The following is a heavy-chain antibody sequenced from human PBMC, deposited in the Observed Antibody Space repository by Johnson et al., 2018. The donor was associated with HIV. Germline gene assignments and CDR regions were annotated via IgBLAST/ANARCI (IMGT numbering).Heavy chain of an antibody. J-gene: IGHJ3*02. CDR3: ARDGGRGDFDI. CDR2: IRQDGSEK. CDR1: GFTFSNAW. Sequence: VQLVESGGGLVKPGGSLRLSCAASGFTFSNAWMSWVRQAPGKGLEWVANIRQDGSEKYYVDSVMGRFTISRDNAKNSLYLQMNSLRVEDTAVYSCARDGGRGDFDIWGQGTRVSVSS. V-gene: IGHV3-7*01. D-gene: IGHD3-16*01.